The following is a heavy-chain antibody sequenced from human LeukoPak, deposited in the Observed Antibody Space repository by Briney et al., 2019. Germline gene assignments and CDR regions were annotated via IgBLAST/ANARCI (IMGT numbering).Heavy chain of an antibody. CDR2: IYYSGST. V-gene: IGHV4-39*07. Sequence: PSETLSLTCTVSGGSISSSSYYWGWIRQPPGTGLGWIGSIYYSGSTNYNPSLKSRVTISVDTSKNQFSLKLSSVTAADTAVYYCARGEGLFDYWGQGTLVTVSS. CDR3: ARGEGLFDY. CDR1: GGSISSSSYY. J-gene: IGHJ4*02.